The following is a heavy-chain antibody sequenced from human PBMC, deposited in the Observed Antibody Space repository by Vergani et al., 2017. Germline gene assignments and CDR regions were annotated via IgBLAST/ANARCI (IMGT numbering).Heavy chain of an antibody. CDR3: VKEKIDLGSCFFDS. CDR1: GFTFSNSA. D-gene: IGHD2-15*01. CDR2: ICGPGLST. Sequence: EVHWLESGGGLVQSGGPLRPSCAAPGFTFSNSAVSCVRQAPGRGLAWVSSICGPGLSTYYADSVKGLFSISRDNAKNTVFLQMHSLRAEDTAIYYCVKEKIDLGSCFFDSAGHGILVTVSS. V-gene: IGHV3-23*01. J-gene: IGHJ4*01.